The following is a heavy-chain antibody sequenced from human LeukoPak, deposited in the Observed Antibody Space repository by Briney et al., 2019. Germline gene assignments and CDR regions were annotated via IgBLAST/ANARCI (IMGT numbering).Heavy chain of an antibody. J-gene: IGHJ5*02. CDR3: ARVEYGDYGWFDP. CDR2: ISDSGST. D-gene: IGHD4-17*01. CDR1: GDSISTYY. V-gene: IGHV4-59*01. Sequence: SETLPLTCIVSGDSISTYYWTWIRQPPGKGLEWIGYISDSGSTNYNPSLKSRVTISLDTSKNQFSLKLISLTAADTAAYYCARVEYGDYGWFDPWGQGTLVTVSS.